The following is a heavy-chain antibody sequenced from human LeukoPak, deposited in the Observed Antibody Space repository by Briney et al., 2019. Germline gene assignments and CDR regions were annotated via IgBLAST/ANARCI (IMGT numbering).Heavy chain of an antibody. CDR1: GFTVSSNY. D-gene: IGHD5-18*01. CDR2: IYSGGST. J-gene: IGHJ4*02. Sequence: PGGSLRLSCAASGFTVSSNYMSWVRQAPGKGLEWVSVIYSGGSTYYADSVKGRFTISRDNSKNTLYLQMNSLRAEDTAVYYCAKDREGYSFTFDYWGQGTLVTVSS. CDR3: AKDREGYSFTFDY. V-gene: IGHV3-53*05.